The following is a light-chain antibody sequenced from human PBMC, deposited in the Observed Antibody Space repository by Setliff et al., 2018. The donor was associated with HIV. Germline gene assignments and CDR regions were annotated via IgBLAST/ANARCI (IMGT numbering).Light chain of an antibody. V-gene: IGLV2-8*01. CDR3: SSYTGSTVI. J-gene: IGLJ2*01. CDR2: EVS. CDR1: ISDVGTYNY. Sequence: QSALAQPRSISGSPGHSVTISCTGNISDVGTYNYVSWYQQHPGKAPKLMTYEVSKRPSGVPDRFSGSKSGNTASLTVSGLQPEDEADYYCSSYTGSTVIFGGGTKVTVL.